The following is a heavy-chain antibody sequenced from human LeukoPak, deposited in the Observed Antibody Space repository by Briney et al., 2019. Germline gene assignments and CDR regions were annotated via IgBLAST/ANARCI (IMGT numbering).Heavy chain of an antibody. V-gene: IGHV1-46*01. CDR2: INPSGGST. Sequence: ASVKVSCKASGYTFTSYYMHWVRQAPGQGLEWMGIINPSGGSTSYAQKFQGRVTMTRDTSTSTVYMELSSLRSGDTAVYYCARHHGGYSSGSWFDPWGQGTLVTVSS. CDR3: ARHHGGYSSGSWFDP. J-gene: IGHJ5*02. CDR1: GYTFTSYY. D-gene: IGHD6-19*01.